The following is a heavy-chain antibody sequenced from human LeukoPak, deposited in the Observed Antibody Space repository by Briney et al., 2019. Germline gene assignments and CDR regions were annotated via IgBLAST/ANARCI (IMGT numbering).Heavy chain of an antibody. Sequence: GESLKISCKGSGYSFTNYWIGWVRQMPGKGLEWMGIIYPGASDTRYSPSFQGQVTISADKSISTAYLQWSSLKASDTAIYYCARRTDRSFWYLDYWGQGTLVTVSS. CDR1: GYSFTNYW. J-gene: IGHJ4*02. CDR2: IYPGASDT. V-gene: IGHV5-51*01. CDR3: ARRTDRSFWYLDY.